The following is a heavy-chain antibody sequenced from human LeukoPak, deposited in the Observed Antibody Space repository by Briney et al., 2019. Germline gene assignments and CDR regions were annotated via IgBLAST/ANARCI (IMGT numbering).Heavy chain of an antibody. D-gene: IGHD2-15*01. J-gene: IGHJ6*03. V-gene: IGHV4-4*07. CDR1: GGSISSYY. CDR3: ARGYCSGGSCYSYYYYNYMDV. CDR2: IYTSGST. Sequence: ASETLSLTCTVSGGSISSYYWSWIRQPAGKGVEWIGRIYTSGSTNYNPSLKSRVTMSVDTSKNQFSLKLSSVTAADTAVYYCARGYCSGGSCYSYYYYNYMDVWGKGTTVTVSS.